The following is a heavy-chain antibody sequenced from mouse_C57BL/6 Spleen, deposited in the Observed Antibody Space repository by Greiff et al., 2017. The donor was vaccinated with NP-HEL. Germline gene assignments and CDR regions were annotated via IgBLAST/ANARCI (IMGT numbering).Heavy chain of an antibody. J-gene: IGHJ4*01. CDR1: GYAFSSSW. Sequence: VQLQQSGPELVKPGASVKISCKASGYAFSSSWMNWVKQRPGKGLEWIGRIYPGDGDTNYNGKFKGKATLTADKSSSTAYMQLSSLTSEDSAVYFCARSPEDAMDYWGQGTSVTVSS. CDR3: ARSPEDAMDY. CDR2: IYPGDGDT. V-gene: IGHV1-82*01.